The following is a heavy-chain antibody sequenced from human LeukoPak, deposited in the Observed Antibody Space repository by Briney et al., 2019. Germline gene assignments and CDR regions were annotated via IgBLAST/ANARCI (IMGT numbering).Heavy chain of an antibody. CDR3: AKDEGSYGLDF. V-gene: IGHV3-30*18. CDR2: IANDGSRK. Sequence: PGGSLRLSCAGSGFTLSRNGMHWVRQAPGQGLEWVAGIANDGSRKHYADSVKGRFTISRDNSKNTMYLQMDSLRAEETALYYCAKDEGSYGLDFWGQGVLVTVSP. CDR1: GFTLSRNG. D-gene: IGHD4-17*01. J-gene: IGHJ4*02.